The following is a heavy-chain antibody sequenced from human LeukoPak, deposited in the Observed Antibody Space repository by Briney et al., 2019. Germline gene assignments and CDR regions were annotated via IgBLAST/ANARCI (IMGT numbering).Heavy chain of an antibody. D-gene: IGHD2-8*01. V-gene: IGHV3-23*01. J-gene: IGHJ4*02. Sequence: GGSLRPSCAGSGFTFSSYAMSWVRQAPGQGLEWVSAISDSGDYTSYADSVRGRFTISRDNSRNTLYLQMISLRPEDTAVYYCAKDTSIGKYCTNGVCSPLDYWGQGTLVTVSS. CDR3: AKDTSIGKYCTNGVCSPLDY. CDR1: GFTFSSYA. CDR2: ISDSGDYT.